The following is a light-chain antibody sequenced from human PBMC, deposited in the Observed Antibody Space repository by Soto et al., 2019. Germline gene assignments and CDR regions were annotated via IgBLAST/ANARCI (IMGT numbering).Light chain of an antibody. Sequence: DIQMTQSPSSLSTSVGDRVTITCRASQYINNYLNWYQQKPGKAPKLLIFAAYNLQSGVPSRFGGSGSWTDFTLTISSLQPEDFATYYCQQSYSTPPYTFGQGTKVDMK. CDR1: QYINNY. V-gene: IGKV1-39*01. J-gene: IGKJ2*01. CDR3: QQSYSTPPYT. CDR2: AAY.